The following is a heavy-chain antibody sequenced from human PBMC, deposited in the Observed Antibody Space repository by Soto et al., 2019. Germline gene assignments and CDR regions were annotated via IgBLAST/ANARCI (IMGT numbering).Heavy chain of an antibody. CDR2: IKQDGSEK. J-gene: IGHJ4*02. D-gene: IGHD3-22*01. CDR3: ASRPADRNYDGVFDF. V-gene: IGHV3-7*03. Sequence: GGSLRLSCVGSGFTFSSHWMTWVRQAPGKALEWVANIKQDGSEKYYVDSVKGRFTISRDNAKNSVFLQMNSLRAEDTAVYYCASRPADRNYDGVFDFWGPGTLVTVSS. CDR1: GFTFSSHW.